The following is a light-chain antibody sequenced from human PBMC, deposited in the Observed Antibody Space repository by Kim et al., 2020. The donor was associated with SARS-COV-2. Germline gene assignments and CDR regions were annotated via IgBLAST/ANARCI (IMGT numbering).Light chain of an antibody. J-gene: IGKJ4*01. CDR1: QSVSSD. CDR3: QQRSNWPLT. V-gene: IGKV3-11*01. CDR2: DAS. Sequence: WAPGKRATRSCRASQSVSSDLAWDQQKPGQAPRLLIYDASNRATGIPARFSGSGSGTDFTLTISSLEPEDFAVYYCQQRSNWPLTFGGGTKVDIK.